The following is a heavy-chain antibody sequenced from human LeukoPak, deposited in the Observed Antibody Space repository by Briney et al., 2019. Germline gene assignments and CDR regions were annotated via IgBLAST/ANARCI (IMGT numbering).Heavy chain of an antibody. Sequence: GGSLRLSCAASGFTFSSYAMHWVRQAPGKGLEWVAVISYDGSNKYYADSVKGRFTISRDNSKNTLYLQMNSLRAEDTAVYYRARAGYYDPRDYYYYGMDVWGQGTTVTVSS. D-gene: IGHD3-3*01. V-gene: IGHV3-30-3*01. CDR2: ISYDGSNK. J-gene: IGHJ6*02. CDR1: GFTFSSYA. CDR3: ARAGYYDPRDYYYYGMDV.